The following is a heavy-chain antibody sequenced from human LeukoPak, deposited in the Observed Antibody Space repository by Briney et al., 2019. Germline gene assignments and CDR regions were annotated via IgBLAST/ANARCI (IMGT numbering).Heavy chain of an antibody. Sequence: GESLKISFKGSGYSFTSYWIGWVRPMPGKGLEWMGIIYPGDSDTRYSPSFQGQVTISADKSISTAYLQWSSLKASDTAMYYCARHLDYYDSSGYHDYFDYWGQGTLVTVSS. V-gene: IGHV5-51*01. CDR1: GYSFTSYW. CDR2: IYPGDSDT. D-gene: IGHD3-22*01. CDR3: ARHLDYYDSSGYHDYFDY. J-gene: IGHJ4*02.